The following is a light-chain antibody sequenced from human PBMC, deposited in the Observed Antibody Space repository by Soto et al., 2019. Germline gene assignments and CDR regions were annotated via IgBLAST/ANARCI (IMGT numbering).Light chain of an antibody. V-gene: IGKV1-6*01. CDR3: LQDYSYPQT. Sequence: AIQMTQSPSSLSASVADRVIITCRASQDIRNNLGWYQKKPGKAPKLLICAASSLQSGVPSRFSGSGSGTDFTLTISSLQPEDFATYYCLQDYSYPQTFGQGTKVEIK. CDR1: QDIRNN. CDR2: AAS. J-gene: IGKJ1*01.